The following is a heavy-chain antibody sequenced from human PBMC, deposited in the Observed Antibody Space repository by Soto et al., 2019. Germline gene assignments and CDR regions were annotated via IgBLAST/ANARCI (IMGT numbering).Heavy chain of an antibody. CDR2: ILPVSAPP. J-gene: IGHJ4*02. D-gene: IGHD3-3*01. V-gene: IGHV1-69*13. CDR3: STDSNYDVSNSF. CDR1: GGTLNNYA. Sequence: ASVKVSCKASGGTLNNYAINWVRQAPGQGLEWMGGILPVSAPPDYAQKFQGRVSITADHSTSTVYMELSRLKSDDTAVYFCSTDSNYDVSNSFWGQGTLVTVSS.